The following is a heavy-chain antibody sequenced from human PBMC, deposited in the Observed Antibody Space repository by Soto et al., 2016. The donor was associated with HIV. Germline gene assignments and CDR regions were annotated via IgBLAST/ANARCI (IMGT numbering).Heavy chain of an antibody. CDR3: ARDLRDTMLQGGFDY. CDR1: GYSISNGYY. Sequence: QVQLQESGPGLVKPSETLSLICAVSGYSISNGYYWGWIRQAPGKGLEWIGSMYHSGSTYYNPSLKSRVTISLDTSKNQLSLKLSSVTAADTALYFCARDLRDTMLQGGFDYWGQGTLVTISS. J-gene: IGHJ4*02. D-gene: IGHD3-10*01. CDR2: MYHSGST. V-gene: IGHV4-38-2*02.